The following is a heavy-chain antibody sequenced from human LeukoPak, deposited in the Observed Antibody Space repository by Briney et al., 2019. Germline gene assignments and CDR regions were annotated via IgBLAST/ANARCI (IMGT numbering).Heavy chain of an antibody. D-gene: IGHD1-26*01. CDR1: GFTFSNYA. CDR2: ISNDGSDK. CDR3: VRVRGSYAFDF. V-gene: IGHV3-30-3*01. J-gene: IGHJ4*02. Sequence: PGRSLRLSCAASGFTFSNYAMHWVRQAPGKGLEWVAVISNDGSDKYYADSVKGRFTISRDNSKDSLYVQMNSLRAEDTAVYYCVRVRGSYAFDFWGQGTPDIVSS.